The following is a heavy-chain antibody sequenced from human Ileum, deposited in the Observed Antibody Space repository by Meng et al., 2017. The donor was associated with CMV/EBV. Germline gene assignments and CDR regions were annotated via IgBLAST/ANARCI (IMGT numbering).Heavy chain of an antibody. CDR3: ASDITGNSYAYDS. Sequence: SSVTVSCKASSGTLISYFISWWSQAPGQRLEWMGRIIPIIGRPNNEQRFQSRVSITADKATSTVYMELRTMTAEDTAVYFCASDITGNSYAYDSWGQGTLVTVSS. J-gene: IGHJ5*01. V-gene: IGHV1-69*04. D-gene: IGHD3-16*01. CDR1: SGTLISYF. CDR2: IIPIIGRP.